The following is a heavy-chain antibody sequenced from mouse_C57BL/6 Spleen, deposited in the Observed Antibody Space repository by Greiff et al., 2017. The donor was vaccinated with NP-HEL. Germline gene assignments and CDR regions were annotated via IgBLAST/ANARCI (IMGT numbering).Heavy chain of an antibody. J-gene: IGHJ3*01. V-gene: IGHV1-42*01. CDR3: ANYYGSSSWFAY. Sequence: EVKLMESGPELVKPGASVKISCKASGYSFTGYYMNWVKQSPEKSLEWIGEINPSTGGTTYNQKFKAKATLTVDKSSSTAYMQLKSLTSEDSAVYYCANYYGSSSWFAYWGQGTLVTVSA. CDR2: INPSTGGT. D-gene: IGHD1-1*01. CDR1: GYSFTGYY.